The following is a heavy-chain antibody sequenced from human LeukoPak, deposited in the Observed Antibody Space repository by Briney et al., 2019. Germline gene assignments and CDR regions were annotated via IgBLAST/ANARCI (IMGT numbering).Heavy chain of an antibody. CDR1: GGSITSGGYY. V-gene: IGHV4-31*03. CDR2: IYYSVST. D-gene: IGHD5-18*01. J-gene: IGHJ4*02. Sequence: KTSETLSLTCTVSGGSITSGGYYWSWIRQHPGRGLEWIGYIYYSVSTYYNPSLKSRVTISIDTSKKQFSLDLNSVTAAHTAVYYCARGISYGFVYWGQGTLVTLSS. CDR3: ARGISYGFVY.